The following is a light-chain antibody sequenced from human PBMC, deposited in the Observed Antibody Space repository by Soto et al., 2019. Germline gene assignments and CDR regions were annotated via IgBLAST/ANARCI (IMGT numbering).Light chain of an antibody. J-gene: IGLJ1*01. CDR2: EGS. V-gene: IGLV2-23*01. CDR1: SSDVGSYNL. CDR3: CSYAGSSTYV. Sequence: QSALTQPASVSGSPGQSITISCTGTSSDVGSYNLVSWYQQHPGKAPKLMIYEGSKRPSGVSNRFSGSKSGNTASLTISGLQAEYEADYYSCSYAGSSTYVFGTGTKVTV.